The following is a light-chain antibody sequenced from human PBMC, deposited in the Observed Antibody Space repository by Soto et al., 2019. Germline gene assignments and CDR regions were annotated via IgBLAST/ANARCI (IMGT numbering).Light chain of an antibody. V-gene: IGKV3-11*01. Sequence: EIVLTQSPDNLSLSPGERATLPCRASQTVSTYLAWYQQKPGQPPRLLVYDASKRAPGIPARFIGSGSGTDFTLTVSSLEREDFALYYCQQRSGWPTFGQGTKVEI. CDR1: QTVSTY. CDR2: DAS. CDR3: QQRSGWPT. J-gene: IGKJ1*01.